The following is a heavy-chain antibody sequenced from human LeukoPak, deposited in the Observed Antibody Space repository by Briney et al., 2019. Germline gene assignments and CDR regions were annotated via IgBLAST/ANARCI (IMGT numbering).Heavy chain of an antibody. Sequence: KPSETLSLTCTVSGGSISIYYWNWIRQPAGKRLEWIGRIFTSGITNYNPSLKSRVTMSVDTSKNQFSLNLSSVPAADTAVYYCARESSGSYYSPQGYMDVWGKGTTVTVSS. D-gene: IGHD3-10*01. V-gene: IGHV4-4*07. J-gene: IGHJ6*03. CDR3: ARESSGSYYSPQGYMDV. CDR2: IFTSGIT. CDR1: GGSISIYY.